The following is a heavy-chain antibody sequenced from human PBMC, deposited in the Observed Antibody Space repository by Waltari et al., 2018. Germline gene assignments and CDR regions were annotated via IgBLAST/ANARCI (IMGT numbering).Heavy chain of an antibody. CDR2: IHHTGNT. D-gene: IGHD2-15*01. CDR3: ASSGTNSYFDY. Sequence: QVQLQESGPGLVKPSGTLSLTCAVSGGSITNNNWWTWVRQPPGKGLEWIGEIHHTGNTNYNPSLKSRVTISMDKSNNHFSLRLNAVTAADTAVFYCASSGTNSYFDYWGQGTLVTVSS. CDR1: GGSITNNNW. V-gene: IGHV4-4*02. J-gene: IGHJ4*02.